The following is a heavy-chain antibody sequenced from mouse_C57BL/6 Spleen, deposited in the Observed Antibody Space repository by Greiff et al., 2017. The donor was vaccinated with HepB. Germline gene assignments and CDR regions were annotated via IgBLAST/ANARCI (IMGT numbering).Heavy chain of an antibody. CDR1: GYTFTSYG. CDR2: IYPRSGNT. Sequence: QVQLKQSGAELARPGASVKLSCKASGYTFTSYGISWVKQSTGQGLEGIGEIYPRSGNTYYNEKFKGKATLTADKSSSTAYMELHSLTSEDSAVYVCARSEIEVTTVVEAYWGQGTLVTVSA. J-gene: IGHJ3*01. D-gene: IGHD1-1*01. CDR3: ARSEIEVTTVVEAY. V-gene: IGHV1-81*01.